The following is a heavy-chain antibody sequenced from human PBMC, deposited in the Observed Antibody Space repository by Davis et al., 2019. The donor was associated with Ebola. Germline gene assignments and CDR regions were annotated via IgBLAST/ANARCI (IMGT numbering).Heavy chain of an antibody. D-gene: IGHD3-10*01. J-gene: IGHJ3*02. CDR1: GFTFSSYA. CDR3: ARDRRSMVRGVIITDDAFDI. V-gene: IGHV3-30-3*01. Sequence: GGSLRLSCAASGFTFSSYAMHWVRQAPGKGLEWVAVISYDGSNKYYADSVKGRFTISRDNSKNTLYLQMNSLRAEDTAVYYCARDRRSMVRGVIITDDAFDIWGQGTMITVSS. CDR2: ISYDGSNK.